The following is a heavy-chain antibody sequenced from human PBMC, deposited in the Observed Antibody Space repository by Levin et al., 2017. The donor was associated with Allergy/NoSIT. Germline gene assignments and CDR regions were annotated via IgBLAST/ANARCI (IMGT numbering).Heavy chain of an antibody. CDR2: ISWNSGSI. CDR1: GFTFDDYA. Sequence: GGSLRLSCAASGFTFDDYAMHWVRQAPGKGLEWVSGISWNSGSIGYADSVKGRFTISRDNAKNSLYLQMNSLRAEDTALYYCAKGEGRYVATSWVDYWGQGTLVTVSS. V-gene: IGHV3-9*01. J-gene: IGHJ4*02. D-gene: IGHD3-10*02. CDR3: AKGEGRYVATSWVDY.